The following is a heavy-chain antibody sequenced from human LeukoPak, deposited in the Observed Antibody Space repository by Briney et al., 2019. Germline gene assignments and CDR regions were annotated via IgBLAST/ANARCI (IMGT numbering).Heavy chain of an antibody. CDR2: INHSGST. Sequence: SETLSLTCAVCGGSFSGYYWSWLRQPPGKGLDWIGEINHSGSTNYDPSLKSRVTISVDTSKNQFSLKLSSVTAADTAVYYCARGRKSSSWYVGFDYWGQGTLVTVSS. CDR1: GGSFSGYY. CDR3: ARGRKSSSWYVGFDY. V-gene: IGHV4-34*01. J-gene: IGHJ4*02. D-gene: IGHD6-13*01.